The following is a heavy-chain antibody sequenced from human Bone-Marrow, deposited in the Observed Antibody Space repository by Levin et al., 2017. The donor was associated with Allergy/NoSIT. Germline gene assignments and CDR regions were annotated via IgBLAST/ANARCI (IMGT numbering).Heavy chain of an antibody. Sequence: ASVKVSCRASGYTFTAYYILWVRQAPGQGLQWVGRINPNSGATLYAQRFHGRVTMTEDTSINTAFIELSGLNSDDTAVYFCARRDFYDSETDYWGQGTLVTVSS. V-gene: IGHV1-2*06. J-gene: IGHJ4*02. CDR1: GYTFTAYY. CDR2: INPNSGAT. CDR3: ARRDFYDSETDY. D-gene: IGHD3-22*01.